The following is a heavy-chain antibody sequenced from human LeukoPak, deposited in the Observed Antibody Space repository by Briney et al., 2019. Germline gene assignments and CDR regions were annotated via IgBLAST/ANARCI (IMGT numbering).Heavy chain of an antibody. CDR2: IYYSGST. D-gene: IGHD5-18*01. CDR3: ASLGVAGYSYGDGY. J-gene: IGHJ4*02. Sequence: SETLSLTCTVSGGSISSYYWSWIRQPPGKGLEWIGYIYYSGSTNYNPSLKSRVAISVDTSKNQFSLKLSSVTAADTAVYYCASLGVAGYSYGDGYWGQGTLVTVSS. V-gene: IGHV4-59*01. CDR1: GGSISSYY.